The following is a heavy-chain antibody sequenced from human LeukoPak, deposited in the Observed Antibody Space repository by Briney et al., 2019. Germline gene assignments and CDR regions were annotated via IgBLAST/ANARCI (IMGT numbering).Heavy chain of an antibody. D-gene: IGHD6-19*01. CDR3: ARDRRAVAGISYYFDY. V-gene: IGHV1-2*02. CDR1: GHTFTGYY. CDR2: INPNSGGT. Sequence: ASVKVSCKASGHTFTGYYMHWVRQAPGQGLEWMGWINPNSGGTNYAQKFQGRVTMTRDTSISTAYMELSRLRSDDTAVYYCARDRRAVAGISYYFDYWGQGTLVTVSS. J-gene: IGHJ4*02.